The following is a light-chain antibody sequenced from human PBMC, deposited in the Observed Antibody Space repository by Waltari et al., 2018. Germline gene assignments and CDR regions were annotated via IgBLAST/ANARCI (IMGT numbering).Light chain of an antibody. J-gene: IGLJ2*01. CDR3: SSYAGSYTVL. V-gene: IGLV2-11*01. CDR2: AVN. CDR1: SSDVGGYNY. Sequence: QSALTQPRSVSGSPGQSVTISCTGTSSDVGGYNYVPWYQQHPGKAPELMLFAVNKRPSGVPDRFSGSKSGNTASLTISGLQAEDEADYYCSSYAGSYTVLIGGGTKLTVL.